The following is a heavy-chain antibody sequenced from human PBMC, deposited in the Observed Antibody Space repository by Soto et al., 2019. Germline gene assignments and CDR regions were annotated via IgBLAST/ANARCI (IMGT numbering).Heavy chain of an antibody. J-gene: IGHJ6*02. V-gene: IGHV1-18*01. Sequence: ASVKVSCKASGYTFTSYDINWVRQATGQGLEWMGWISPYTGNTHSATKVQGRLTMTTDTSTSTAYMDLGSLTSDDTAVYYCVMVDNYVTPTPQDVWGQGTTVTAP. D-gene: IGHD3-16*01. CDR1: GYTFTSYD. CDR2: ISPYTGNT. CDR3: VMVDNYVTPTPQDV.